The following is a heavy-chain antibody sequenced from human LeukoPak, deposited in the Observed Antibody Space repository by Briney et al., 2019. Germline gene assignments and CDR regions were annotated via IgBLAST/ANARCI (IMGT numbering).Heavy chain of an antibody. CDR1: GFTFSSYG. CDR3: AGAADNWFDP. J-gene: IGHJ5*02. V-gene: IGHV3-20*04. D-gene: IGHD4-17*01. CDR2: INWNGGRT. Sequence: GGTLRLSCAASGFTFSSYGMSWVRQAPGKGLEWVSGINWNGGRTGYADSVKGRFTISRDNAKNSLYLQMNSLRAEDTGLYYCAGAADNWFDPWGQGTLVTVSS.